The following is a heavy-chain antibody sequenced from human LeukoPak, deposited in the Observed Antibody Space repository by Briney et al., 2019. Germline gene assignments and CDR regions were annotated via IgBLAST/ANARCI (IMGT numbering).Heavy chain of an antibody. J-gene: IGHJ6*03. CDR2: ISGSGDTT. V-gene: IGHV3-23*01. D-gene: IGHD6-6*01. CDR3: ARDSTIGQLVRGYYYYMDV. CDR1: GFTFSSYV. Sequence: GRSLRLSCAASGFTFSSYVMSWVRQAPGKGLEWVSVISGSGDTTYYADSVKGRFTISRDNSKNTLYLQMNSLRSEDTAVYYCARDSTIGQLVRGYYYYMDVWGKGTTVTVS.